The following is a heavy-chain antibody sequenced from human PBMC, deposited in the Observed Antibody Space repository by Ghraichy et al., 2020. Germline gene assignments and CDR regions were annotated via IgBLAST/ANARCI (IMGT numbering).Heavy chain of an antibody. CDR2: ISSRDGTI. V-gene: IGHV3-48*02. D-gene: IGHD1-1*01. CDR1: GFTFSTYS. Sequence: GGSLRLSCAASGFTFSTYSMNWVRQAPGKGLEWISHISSRDGTIYYADSLKGRFTISRDTAKNALHLQMNSLRDEDTAVYYCARVLPGYLGAFDVWGQGTLVTVSS. CDR3: ARVLPGYLGAFDV. J-gene: IGHJ3*01.